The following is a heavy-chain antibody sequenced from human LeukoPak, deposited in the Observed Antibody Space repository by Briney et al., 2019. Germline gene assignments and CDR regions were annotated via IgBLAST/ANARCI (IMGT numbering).Heavy chain of an antibody. V-gene: IGHV3-30-3*01. J-gene: IGHJ3*02. CDR3: AREPWELGDAFDI. Sequence: GGSLRLSCAASGFTFSSYAMHWVRQAPGKGLEWVAVISYDGSNKYYADSVKGRFTISRDNSKNTLYLQMNSLRAEGTAVYYCAREPWELGDAFDIWGQGTMVTVSS. CDR2: ISYDGSNK. CDR1: GFTFSSYA. D-gene: IGHD1-26*01.